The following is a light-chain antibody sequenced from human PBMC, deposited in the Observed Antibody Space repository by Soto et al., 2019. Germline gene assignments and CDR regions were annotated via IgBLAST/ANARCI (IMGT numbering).Light chain of an antibody. J-gene: IGKJ5*01. Sequence: EFVLTQSPGTLSLSEGERATVFLRASERVASNYLAWYQQKPGQAPRLLIYGASSRATGIPDRFSGSGSGPEYTLTITRLEPEDFAVYSCQQYGFSPISFGQGTRLEI. V-gene: IGKV3-20*01. CDR3: QQYGFSPIS. CDR1: ERVASNY. CDR2: GAS.